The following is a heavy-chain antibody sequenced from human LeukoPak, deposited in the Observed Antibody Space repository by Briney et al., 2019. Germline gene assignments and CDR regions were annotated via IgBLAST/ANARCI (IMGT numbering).Heavy chain of an antibody. D-gene: IGHD4-17*01. Sequence: PGGSLRLSCAASGFTSSSYGMHWVRQAPGKGLEWVAVISYDGSNKYYADSAKGRFTISRDNSKNTLYLQMNSLRAEDTAVYYCAKDSDYGILGGFDYWGQGTLVTVSS. CDR3: AKDSDYGILGGFDY. CDR2: ISYDGSNK. V-gene: IGHV3-30*18. J-gene: IGHJ4*02. CDR1: GFTSSSYG.